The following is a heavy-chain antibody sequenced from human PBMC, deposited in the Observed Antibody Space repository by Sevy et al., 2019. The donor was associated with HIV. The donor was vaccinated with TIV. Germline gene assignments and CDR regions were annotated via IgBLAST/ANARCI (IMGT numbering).Heavy chain of an antibody. V-gene: IGHV3-30*18. D-gene: IGHD6-13*01. J-gene: IGHJ4*02. CDR1: GFTFSSYG. Sequence: GGSLRLSCAASGFTFSSYGMHWVRQAPGKGLEWVAVISYDGSNKYYADSVKGRFTISRDNSKNTLYLQMTSLRAEDTAVYYCAKDPAIAEIYYFDYWGQGTLVTVSS. CDR2: ISYDGSNK. CDR3: AKDPAIAEIYYFDY.